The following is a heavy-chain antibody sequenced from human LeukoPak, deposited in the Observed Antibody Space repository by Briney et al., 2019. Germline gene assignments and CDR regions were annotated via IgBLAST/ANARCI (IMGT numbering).Heavy chain of an antibody. D-gene: IGHD3-16*01. Sequence: GTSLRLSCAASGFTFSSYSMNWVRQAPGKGLEWVSSISSSSSYIYYADSVKGRFTISRDNAKNSLYLQMNSLRAEDTAVYYCAANTGEDDAFDIWGQGTMVTVSS. CDR3: AANTGEDDAFDI. CDR1: GFTFSSYS. CDR2: ISSSSSYI. J-gene: IGHJ3*02. V-gene: IGHV3-21*01.